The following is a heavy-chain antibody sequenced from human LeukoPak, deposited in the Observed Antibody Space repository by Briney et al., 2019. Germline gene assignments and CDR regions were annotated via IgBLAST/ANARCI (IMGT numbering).Heavy chain of an antibody. CDR2: IDRDDGK. D-gene: IGHD1-1*01. CDR1: GFSLSTSGLC. V-gene: IGHV2-70*11. J-gene: IGHJ3*02. Sequence: SGPTPVNPTQTLTLTCTFSGFSLSTSGLCVSWIRQPPGRALEWVARIDRDDGKYYSTSLKTMLTISKDTSKNHGVLTMTNMDPVDTTTYYCARTPNTRRGAFDIWGKGTMVTVSS. CDR3: ARTPNTRRGAFDI.